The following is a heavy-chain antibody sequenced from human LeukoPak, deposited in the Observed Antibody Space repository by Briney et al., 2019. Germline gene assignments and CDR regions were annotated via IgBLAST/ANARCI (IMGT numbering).Heavy chain of an antibody. D-gene: IGHD3-16*01. CDR2: IYHSGST. CDR1: GGSISSSNW. J-gene: IGHJ5*02. V-gene: IGHV4-4*02. Sequence: SETLSLTCAVSGGSISSSNWWTWVRQPPGKGLEWIGEIYHSGSTNYSPSLKSRVTISVDKSKNQFSLKLSSVTAADTAVYYCARGLMLLRPKYHRFDPWGQGTLVTVSS. CDR3: ARGLMLLRPKYHRFDP.